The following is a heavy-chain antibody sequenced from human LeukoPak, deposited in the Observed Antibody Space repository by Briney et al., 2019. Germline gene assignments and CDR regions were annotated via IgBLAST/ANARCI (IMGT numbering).Heavy chain of an antibody. CDR1: GFTVSSNY. CDR3: ARDPSSDAFDI. J-gene: IGHJ3*02. CDR2: IKEDGSEK. Sequence: SGGSLRLSCAASGFTVSSNYMSWVRQAPGKGLEWVANIKEDGSEKYYVDSVKGRFTISRDNAKNSLYLQMNSLRAEDTAVYYCARDPSSDAFDIWGQGTMVTVSS. V-gene: IGHV3-7*05.